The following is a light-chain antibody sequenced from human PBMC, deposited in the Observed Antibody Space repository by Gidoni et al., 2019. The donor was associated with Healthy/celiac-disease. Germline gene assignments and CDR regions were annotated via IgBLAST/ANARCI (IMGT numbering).Light chain of an antibody. CDR1: SPNIGAGYD. V-gene: IGLV1-40*01. J-gene: IGLJ2*01. CDR2: GNS. CDR3: QSYDSSLSVV. Sequence: QSVLTQPPSVSGAPGQRVTIACPGSSPNIGAGYDVHWYQLLPGTAPKLLIYGNSNRPSGVPDRFSGSKSGTSASLAITGLQAEDEADYYCQSYDSSLSVVFGGGTKLTVL.